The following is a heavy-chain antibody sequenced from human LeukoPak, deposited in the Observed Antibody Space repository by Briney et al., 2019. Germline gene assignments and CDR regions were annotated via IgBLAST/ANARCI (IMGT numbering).Heavy chain of an antibody. Sequence: PSETLSLTCTVSGGSISSYYWGWIRQPPGKGLEWIGYIYYSGSTKYNPSLKSRVTISVDTSKNQSSLKLRSVTAADTAVYYCARQGYDILTGYIDAFDIWGQGTMVTVSS. D-gene: IGHD3-9*01. J-gene: IGHJ3*02. CDR2: IYYSGST. CDR3: ARQGYDILTGYIDAFDI. V-gene: IGHV4-59*08. CDR1: GGSISSYY.